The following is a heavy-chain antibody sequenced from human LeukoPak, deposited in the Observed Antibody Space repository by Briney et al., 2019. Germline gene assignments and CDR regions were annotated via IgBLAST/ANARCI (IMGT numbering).Heavy chain of an antibody. CDR3: AKDHTARPDYYDY. V-gene: IGHV3-23*01. D-gene: IGHD6-6*01. CDR1: GFTFSSYA. Sequence: GGSLRLSCAASGFTFSSYAMSWVRQAPGKGLEWVSAISGSGGSTYYADSVKGRFTISRDNPKNTLYLQMNSLRAEDTAVYYCAKDHTARPDYYDYWGQGTLVTVSS. CDR2: ISGSGGST. J-gene: IGHJ4*02.